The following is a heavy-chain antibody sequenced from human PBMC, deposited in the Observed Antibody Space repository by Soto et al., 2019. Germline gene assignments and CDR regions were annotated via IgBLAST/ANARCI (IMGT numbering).Heavy chain of an antibody. V-gene: IGHV1-69*01. J-gene: IGHJ6*02. CDR1: GGTFADFI. CDR2: IVPMFGTA. CDR3: ARNGTYSSSLSQYAGMEV. Sequence: QVQLVQSGAEVKEPGSSVKVSCKASGGTFADFIMNWVRQTPGQGLEWMGGIVPMFGTATYAEKFKGRVTISATGSTCTAYMEFTSLRSEDTAVYYCARNGTYSSSLSQYAGMEVWGQGTTVTVS. D-gene: IGHD6-6*01.